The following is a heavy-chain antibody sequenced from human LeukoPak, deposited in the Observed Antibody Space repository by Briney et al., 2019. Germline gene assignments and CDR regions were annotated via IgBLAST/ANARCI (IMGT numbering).Heavy chain of an antibody. Sequence: PGGSLRLSCAASGFTFSSYAMHWVRQAPGKGLEWVAVISYDGSNKYYADSVKGRFTISRDNAKNSLYLQMNSLRAEDTAVYYCARDHRYFDWLWDDAFDIWGQGTMVTVSS. CDR3: ARDHRYFDWLWDDAFDI. V-gene: IGHV3-30*04. CDR1: GFTFSSYA. D-gene: IGHD3-9*01. J-gene: IGHJ3*02. CDR2: ISYDGSNK.